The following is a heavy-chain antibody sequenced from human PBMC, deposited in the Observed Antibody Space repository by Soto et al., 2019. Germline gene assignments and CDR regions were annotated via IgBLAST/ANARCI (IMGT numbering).Heavy chain of an antibody. CDR3: AGGRTSSSLYYYYGMDV. Sequence: EVQLVESGGGLVQPGGSLRLSCAASGFTFSSYWMSWVRQAPGKGLEWVANIKQDGSEKYYVDSVKGRFTISRDNAKNSLYLQMNSLRAEDTAVYYCAGGRTSSSLYYYYGMDVWGQGTTVTVSS. J-gene: IGHJ6*02. CDR2: IKQDGSEK. CDR1: GFTFSSYW. V-gene: IGHV3-7*05. D-gene: IGHD6-6*01.